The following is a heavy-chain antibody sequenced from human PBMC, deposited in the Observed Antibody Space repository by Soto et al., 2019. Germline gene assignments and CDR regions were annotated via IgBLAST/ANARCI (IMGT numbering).Heavy chain of an antibody. D-gene: IGHD3-3*01. Sequence: EVQLVESGGGLVQPGGSLRLSCAASGFTVRSNYMTWVRQAPGKGLEWVSLLNSGGSTNYANSVKGRFTISRDISKNTVYLQMNSLGAEDTAVYYCVSGRYDSVRLGMDVWGQGTTVTVSS. J-gene: IGHJ6*02. V-gene: IGHV3-66*01. CDR2: LNSGGST. CDR3: VSGRYDSVRLGMDV. CDR1: GFTVRSNY.